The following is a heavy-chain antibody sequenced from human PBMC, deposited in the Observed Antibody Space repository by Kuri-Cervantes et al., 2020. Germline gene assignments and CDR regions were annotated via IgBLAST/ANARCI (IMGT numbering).Heavy chain of an antibody. CDR3: ANPRSPGGYYDSSGESAFDL. CDR2: IIPIFGTP. CDR1: GYIFTRFG. Sequence: SVKVSCKASGYIFTRFGINWVRQAPGQGLEWMGGIIPIFGTPNYAQKFQGRVTITADKSTKTAYMELNSLRSEDTAVYYCANPRSPGGYYDSSGESAFDLWGQGTMVTVSS. J-gene: IGHJ3*01. V-gene: IGHV1-69*06. D-gene: IGHD3-22*01.